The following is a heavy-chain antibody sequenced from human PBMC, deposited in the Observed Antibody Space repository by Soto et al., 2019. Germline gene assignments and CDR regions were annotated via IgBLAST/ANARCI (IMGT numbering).Heavy chain of an antibody. Sequence: GGSLRLSCAASGFTFTTYTLGWVRQAPGKGLECVSAITGSGSDTYYLDSVKGRFTISRDNSKNTLFLQVNSLRAEDTAIYYCAKLGSSAWSPHYYFDYWGQGTLVTVSS. CDR2: ITGSGSDT. CDR1: GFTFTTYT. V-gene: IGHV3-23*01. J-gene: IGHJ4*02. CDR3: AKLGSSAWSPHYYFDY. D-gene: IGHD3-10*01.